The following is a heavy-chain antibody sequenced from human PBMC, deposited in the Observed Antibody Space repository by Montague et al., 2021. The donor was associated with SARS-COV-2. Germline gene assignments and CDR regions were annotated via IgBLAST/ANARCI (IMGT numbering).Heavy chain of an antibody. CDR3: ALVGPTFEI. D-gene: IGHD2-15*01. V-gene: IGHV4-61*01. J-gene: IGHJ3*02. CDR2: IYYSGST. CDR1: GGSVSSGTYY. Sequence: SETLSLTCTVSGGSVSSGTYYWTWIRQPPGKGLEWIGYIYYSGSTNYNPSLKSRVTISVDTSKDQFSLILSSVTAADTAGYYCALVGPTFEIWGQGTMVTVSS.